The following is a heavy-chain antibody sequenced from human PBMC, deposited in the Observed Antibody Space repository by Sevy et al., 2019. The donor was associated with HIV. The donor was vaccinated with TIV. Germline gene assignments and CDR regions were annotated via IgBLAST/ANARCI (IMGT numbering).Heavy chain of an antibody. CDR1: GFTFNKYS. J-gene: IGHJ4*02. D-gene: IGHD2-8*01. V-gene: IGHV3-23*01. CDR2: LSFGCGEI. Sequence: GGSLRLSCAASGFTFNKYSMSWVRQPPGKGLEWVETLSFGCGEINYADSVKGRFTISRDNSKNSFYLQMNNLRAEDTALYYCAREGCTKPHDYWGQGTLVTVSS. CDR3: AREGCTKPHDY.